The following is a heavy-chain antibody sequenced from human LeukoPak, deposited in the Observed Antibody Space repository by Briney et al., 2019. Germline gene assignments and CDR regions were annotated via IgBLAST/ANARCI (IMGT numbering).Heavy chain of an antibody. V-gene: IGHV5-51*01. CDR2: IYPGDSDT. Sequence: NHGESLKISCKGSGYSFTSYWIAWVRQMPGKGLEWMGIIYPGDSDTRYSPSFQGQVTISADKSISTAYLQWSSLKASDTAMYYCARGSPRFGYCSGGSCFEYFQHWGQGTLVTVSS. CDR3: ARGSPRFGYCSGGSCFEYFQH. CDR1: GYSFTSYW. D-gene: IGHD2-15*01. J-gene: IGHJ1*01.